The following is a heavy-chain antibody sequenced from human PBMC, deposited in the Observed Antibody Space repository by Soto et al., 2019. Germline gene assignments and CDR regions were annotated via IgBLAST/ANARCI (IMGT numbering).Heavy chain of an antibody. Sequence: SETLSLTCTVSGGSISSSSYYWGWIRQPPGKGLEWIGSIYYSGSTYYNPSLKSRVTISVDTSKNQFSLKLSSVTAADTAVYYCARPPTGRRPPTDSGNWFDPWGQGTLVTVSS. D-gene: IGHD1-1*01. J-gene: IGHJ5*02. CDR2: IYYSGST. CDR3: ARPPTGRRPPTDSGNWFDP. CDR1: GGSISSSSYY. V-gene: IGHV4-39*01.